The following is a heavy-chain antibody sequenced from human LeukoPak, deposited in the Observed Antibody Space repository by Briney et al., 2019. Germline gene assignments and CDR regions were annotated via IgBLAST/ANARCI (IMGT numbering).Heavy chain of an antibody. CDR2: IYTSGTT. CDR3: ASTDSSSWNY. D-gene: IGHD6-13*01. V-gene: IGHV4-61*02. Sequence: SETLSLTCTVSGCSISSGSYYWIWIRQPAGKGLEWIGRIYTSGTTNYDPSLKSRVTISVDTSKNQFSLKLSSVTAADTAVYYCASTDSSSWNYWGQGTLVTVSS. J-gene: IGHJ4*02. CDR1: GCSISSGSYY.